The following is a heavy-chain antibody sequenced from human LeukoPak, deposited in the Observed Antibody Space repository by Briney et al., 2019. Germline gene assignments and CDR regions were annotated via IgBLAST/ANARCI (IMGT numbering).Heavy chain of an antibody. CDR1: GFTFSSYA. J-gene: IGHJ4*02. Sequence: PGGSLRLSCAASGFTFSSYAMSWVRQAPGKGLESVSAISGSGGSTYYADSVKGRFTISRENSKNTLYLQMNSLRAEDTAVYYCAKDASYYYDSSTDWGQGTLVTVSS. CDR3: AKDASYYYDSSTD. V-gene: IGHV3-23*01. CDR2: ISGSGGST. D-gene: IGHD3-22*01.